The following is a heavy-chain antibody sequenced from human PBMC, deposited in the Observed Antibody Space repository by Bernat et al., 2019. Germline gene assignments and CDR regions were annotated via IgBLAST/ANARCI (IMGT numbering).Heavy chain of an antibody. D-gene: IGHD3-9*01. V-gene: IGHV1-24*01. CDR3: AIPYYDILTGYPDPFYI. Sequence: QVQLVQSGAEVKKPGASVKVSCKVSGYTLTEVSMHWVRQAPGKGLEWMGGFDPEDGETIYAQKFPGRFTMPEDTSTATAYMELISLRSDDTAFYYCAIPYYDILTGYPDPFYILGQGTMVTVSS. CDR1: GYTLTEVS. CDR2: FDPEDGET. J-gene: IGHJ3*02.